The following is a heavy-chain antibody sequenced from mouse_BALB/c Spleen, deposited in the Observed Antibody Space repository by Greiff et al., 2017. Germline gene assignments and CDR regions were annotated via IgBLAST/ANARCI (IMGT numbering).Heavy chain of an antibody. Sequence: VQLVESGPGLVAPSQSLSITCTVSGFSLTSYGVHWVRQPPGKGLEWLGVIWAGGSTNYNSALMSRLSISKDNSKSQVFLKMNSLQTDDTAMYYCARAEIDGYGHFDYWGQGTTLTVSS. CDR1: GFSLTSYG. CDR3: ARAEIDGYGHFDY. V-gene: IGHV2-9*02. CDR2: IWAGGST. J-gene: IGHJ2*01. D-gene: IGHD2-2*01.